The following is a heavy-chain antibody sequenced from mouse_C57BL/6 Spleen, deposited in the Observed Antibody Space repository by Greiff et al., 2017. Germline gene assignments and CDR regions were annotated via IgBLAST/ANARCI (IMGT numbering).Heavy chain of an antibody. J-gene: IGHJ1*03. CDR1: GFTFSSYG. Sequence: EVHLVESGGDLVKPGGSLKISCAASGFTFSSYGMSWVRQTPDKRLEWVATISSGDSYTYYPDSVKGRFTISRDNAKNTLYLQMRSLKSEDTAMYYCARYPDDSGSSYEYFDVWGTGTTVTVSS. D-gene: IGHD1-1*01. CDR3: ARYPDDSGSSYEYFDV. CDR2: ISSGDSYT. V-gene: IGHV5-6*01.